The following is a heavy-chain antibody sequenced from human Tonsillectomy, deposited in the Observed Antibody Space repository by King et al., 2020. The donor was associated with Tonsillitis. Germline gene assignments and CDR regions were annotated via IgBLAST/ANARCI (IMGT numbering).Heavy chain of an antibody. J-gene: IGHJ4*02. CDR2: ISGRGGST. D-gene: IGHD2-2*01. V-gene: IGHV3-23*04. CDR3: AKESDVVVPAAMGDFDY. Sequence: AQLVQSGGGLVQPGGSLRLSCAASGFTFSSYAMSWVRHAPGQGLERVSAISGRGGSTYYADSVKGRFTISRDNYKTTLYLQMNSLRAEDTAVYYCAKESDVVVPAAMGDFDYWGQGTLVTVSS. CDR1: GFTFSSYA.